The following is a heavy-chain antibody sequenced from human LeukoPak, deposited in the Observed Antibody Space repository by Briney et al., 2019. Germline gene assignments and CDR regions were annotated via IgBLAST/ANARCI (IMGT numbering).Heavy chain of an antibody. CDR3: ARVLNYYDSRGYYFSY. Sequence: PGRSLRLSCAASGFTFSYYTMHWVRQAPGKGLEWVAVISYDGSNKYYADSVKGRFTISRDNSKNTLYLQMNSLRAEDTAVYYCARVLNYYDSRGYYFSYWGQGTLVTVSS. D-gene: IGHD3-22*01. J-gene: IGHJ4*02. CDR2: ISYDGSNK. V-gene: IGHV3-30-3*01. CDR1: GFTFSYYT.